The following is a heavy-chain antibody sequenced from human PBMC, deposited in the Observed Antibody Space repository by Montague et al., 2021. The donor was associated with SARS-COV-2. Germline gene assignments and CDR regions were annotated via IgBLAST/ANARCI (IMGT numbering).Heavy chain of an antibody. CDR3: ARVRQWLVPFDY. CDR2: IYYNGST. V-gene: IGHV4-39*07. D-gene: IGHD6-19*01. Sequence: SETLSLTCTVSGDSNTHSGYYWAWIRQPPAKGLDWIGSIYYNGSTYYNPSLKSRVTISVDTSKNQVSLKLNSVTAADTAAYYCARVRQWLVPFDYWGQGTLGTVSS. J-gene: IGHJ4*02. CDR1: GDSNTHSGYY.